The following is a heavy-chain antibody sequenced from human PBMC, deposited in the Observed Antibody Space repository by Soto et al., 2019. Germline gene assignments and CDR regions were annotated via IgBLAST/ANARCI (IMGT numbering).Heavy chain of an antibody. CDR3: ATAHGWLRQEFDY. Sequence: ASVTVSCKVSGYTLTELSMHWVRQAPGKGLEWMGGFDPEDGETIYAQKFQGRVTMTEDTSTDTAYMELSSLRSEDTAVYYCATAHGWLRQEFDYWGQGTLVTVSS. CDR2: FDPEDGET. J-gene: IGHJ4*02. CDR1: GYTLTELS. D-gene: IGHD5-12*01. V-gene: IGHV1-24*01.